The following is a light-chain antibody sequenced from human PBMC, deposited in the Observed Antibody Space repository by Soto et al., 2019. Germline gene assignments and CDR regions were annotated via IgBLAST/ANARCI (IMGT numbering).Light chain of an antibody. CDR3: QQSFSTPMLT. CDR2: AAS. J-gene: IGKJ4*01. Sequence: DIQMTQSPSSLSASVGDRVTITCRASQSISSYLNWYQQKPGKAPRLLISAASSLQSGVPSRFSGSGSGTDYTLTISSLQPEDFATYYCQQSFSTPMLTFGGGTKVEVK. V-gene: IGKV1-39*01. CDR1: QSISSY.